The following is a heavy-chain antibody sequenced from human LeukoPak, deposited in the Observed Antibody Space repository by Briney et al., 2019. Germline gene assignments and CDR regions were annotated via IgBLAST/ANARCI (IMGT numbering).Heavy chain of an antibody. J-gene: IGHJ6*03. CDR1: GGFISSYY. Sequence: PSETLSLTCTVSGGFISSYYWSWIRHPPGKGLEWIGYIYYSGSTNYNPSLKSRVTISVDTSKNHFSLKLSSVTAADTAVYYCARAYYDSSNGFYYYYMDVWGEGTTVTVSS. D-gene: IGHD3-22*01. V-gene: IGHV4-59*01. CDR3: ARAYYDSSNGFYYYYMDV. CDR2: IYYSGST.